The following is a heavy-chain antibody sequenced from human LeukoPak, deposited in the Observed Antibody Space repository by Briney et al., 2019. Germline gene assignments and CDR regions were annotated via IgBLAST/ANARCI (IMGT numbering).Heavy chain of an antibody. CDR1: GFTFRDYY. CDR3: ARDSRYDFWSGYEYNWFDP. J-gene: IGHJ5*02. D-gene: IGHD3-3*01. CDR2: ISSSGSTI. V-gene: IGHV3-11*04. Sequence: PGGSLRLSCAASGFTFRDYYMSWIRQAPGKGLEWVSYISSSGSTIYYADSVKGRFTISRDNAKNSLYLQMNSLRAEDTAVYYCARDSRYDFWSGYEYNWFDPWGQGTLVTVSS.